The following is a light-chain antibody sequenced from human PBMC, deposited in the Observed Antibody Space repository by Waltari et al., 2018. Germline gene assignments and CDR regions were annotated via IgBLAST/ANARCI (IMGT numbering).Light chain of an antibody. Sequence: QSALTQPPSASGSPGQSVTIPCTGTSSDVGGYDYVSWYQQHPDKAPKLIIYEVTKRPSVFPDRFSGSKSGNTASLTVSGLQAEDEADYYCSSYAGSNLWVFGGGTKLTVL. V-gene: IGLV2-8*01. CDR2: EVT. J-gene: IGLJ3*02. CDR1: SSDVGGYDY. CDR3: SSYAGSNLWV.